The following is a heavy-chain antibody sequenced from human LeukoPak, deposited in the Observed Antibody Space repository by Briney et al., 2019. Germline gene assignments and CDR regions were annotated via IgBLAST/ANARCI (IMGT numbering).Heavy chain of an antibody. CDR2: INHSGST. V-gene: IGHV4-34*01. D-gene: IGHD3-10*01. CDR3: ARGPALRYYYGSGSSFFDY. CDR1: GGSFSGYY. Sequence: PSETLSLTCAVYGGSFSGYYWSWIRQPPGKGLEWIGEINHSGSTNYNPSLKSRVTISVDTSKNQSSLKLSSVTAADTAVYYCARGPALRYYYGSGSSFFDYWGQGTLVTVSS. J-gene: IGHJ4*02.